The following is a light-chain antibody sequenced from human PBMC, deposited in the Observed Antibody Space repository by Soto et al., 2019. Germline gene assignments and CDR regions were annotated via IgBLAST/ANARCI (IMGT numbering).Light chain of an antibody. J-gene: IGKJ5*01. CDR3: MQALQTPIT. V-gene: IGKV2-28*01. CDR1: QSLLHSNGYNY. Sequence: DTVMTQSPLSLPVTPGEPASISCRSSQSLLHSNGYNYLAWYLQKPGQSPQLLIYLGSHRASGVPDRFSGSGSGTEFTLKISRVEAADVGFYYCMQALQTPITFGHGTRLEIK. CDR2: LGS.